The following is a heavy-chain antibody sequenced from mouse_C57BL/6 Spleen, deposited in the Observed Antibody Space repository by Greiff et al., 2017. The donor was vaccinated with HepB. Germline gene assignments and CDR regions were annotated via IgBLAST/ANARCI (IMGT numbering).Heavy chain of an antibody. J-gene: IGHJ3*01. D-gene: IGHD2-1*01. Sequence: QVQLQQSGAELVKPGASVKISCKASGYAFSSYWMNWVKQRPGKGLEWIGQIYPGDGDTNYNGKFKGKATLTADKSSSTAYMQLSSLTSEDSAVYFCARSIYYPSWFAYWGQGTLVTVSA. CDR3: ARSIYYPSWFAY. CDR2: IYPGDGDT. CDR1: GYAFSSYW. V-gene: IGHV1-80*01.